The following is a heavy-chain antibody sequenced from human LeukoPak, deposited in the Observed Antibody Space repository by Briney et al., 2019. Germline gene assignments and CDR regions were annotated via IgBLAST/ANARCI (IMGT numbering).Heavy chain of an antibody. CDR3: ARLLSYSSQAFDI. V-gene: IGHV4-4*08. J-gene: IGHJ3*02. Sequence: PSETLSLTCTVSGGSISSYYRSWIRQPPGKGLEWLGYIHNNGTTSYNPPLKSRVTIFEDTSRNHFSLKLTSVTAADTAVYFCARLLSYSSQAFDIWGQGTVVTVSS. CDR1: GGSISSYY. CDR2: IHNNGTT. D-gene: IGHD2-15*01.